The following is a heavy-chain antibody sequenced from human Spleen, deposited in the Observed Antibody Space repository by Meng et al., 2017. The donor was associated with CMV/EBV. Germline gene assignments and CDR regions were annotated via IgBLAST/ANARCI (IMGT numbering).Heavy chain of an antibody. CDR2: ISHDGNNR. CDR3: AKAVYDFWSGPFDY. Sequence: GESLKISCAASRFTFNAYPMHWVRQAPGKGLEWVAIISHDGNNRYYGDSVKGRFTISRDDSKNTLYLQMNSLRAEDTAAYYCAKAVYDFWSGPFDYWGQGTLVTVSS. V-gene: IGHV3-30-3*01. J-gene: IGHJ4*02. CDR1: RFTFNAYP. D-gene: IGHD3-3*01.